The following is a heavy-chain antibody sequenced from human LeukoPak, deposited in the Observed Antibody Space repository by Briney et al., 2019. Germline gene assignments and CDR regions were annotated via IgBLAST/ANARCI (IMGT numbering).Heavy chain of an antibody. D-gene: IGHD4-11*01. J-gene: IGHJ4*02. CDR1: GDSISNYY. CDR3: ARASDRLQPPDY. CDR2: IYYSGST. V-gene: IGHV4-59*01. Sequence: SETLSLTCTVSGDSISNYYWTWLRQPPGKGLEWVGYIYYSGSTNYNPSLKSRVTISVDTSKNQFSLKLSSVTAADTAMYYCARASDRLQPPDYWGQGTLVTVSS.